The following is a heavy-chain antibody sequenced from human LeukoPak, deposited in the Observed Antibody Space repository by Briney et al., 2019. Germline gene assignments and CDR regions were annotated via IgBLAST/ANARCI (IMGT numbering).Heavy chain of an antibody. Sequence: GGSLRLSCAASGFTFSSYGMHWVRQAPGKGLEWVAVISYDGSNKYYADSVKGRFTISRDNSKNTLYLQMNSLRAEDTAVYYCADARDEKVGQQGSWGQGTLVTVSS. CDR3: ADARDEKVGQQGS. J-gene: IGHJ5*02. D-gene: IGHD6-13*01. CDR1: GFTFSSYG. V-gene: IGHV3-30*19. CDR2: ISYDGSNK.